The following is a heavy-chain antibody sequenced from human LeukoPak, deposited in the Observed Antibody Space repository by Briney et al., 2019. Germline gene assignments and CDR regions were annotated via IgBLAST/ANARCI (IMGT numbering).Heavy chain of an antibody. Sequence: GGSLRLSCAASGFTFSDYYMSWIRQAPGKGLEWVSYISGSTTYTTYADSVKGRFTISRDNSKNTLYLQMNSLRAEDTAVYYCAKDQVVGDYYDSSGSNFDYWGQGTLVTVSS. J-gene: IGHJ4*02. CDR3: AKDQVVGDYYDSSGSNFDY. CDR2: ISGSTTYT. D-gene: IGHD3-22*01. V-gene: IGHV3-11*06. CDR1: GFTFSDYY.